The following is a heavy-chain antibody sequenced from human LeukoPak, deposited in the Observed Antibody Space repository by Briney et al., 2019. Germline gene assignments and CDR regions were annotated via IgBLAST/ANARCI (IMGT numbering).Heavy chain of an antibody. V-gene: IGHV4-34*01. J-gene: IGHJ6*03. CDR1: GGSFSGYY. CDR2: INHSGST. Sequence: SETLSLTCAVYGGSFSGYYWSWIRQPPGKGLEWIGEINHSGSTNYNPSLKSRVTISVDTSKNQFSLKLSSVTAADTTVYYCARQNFYRYCRSTSCYRPYYYYYMDVRGKGTTVTISS. CDR3: ARQNFYRYCRSTSCYRPYYYYYMDV. D-gene: IGHD2-2*01.